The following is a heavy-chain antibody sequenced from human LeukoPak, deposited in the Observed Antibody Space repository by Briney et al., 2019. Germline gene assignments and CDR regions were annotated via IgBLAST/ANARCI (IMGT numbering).Heavy chain of an antibody. CDR2: ISSSSGHI. CDR3: ARGGGRHVEY. V-gene: IGHV3-21*04. CDR1: GFTFSSNI. J-gene: IGHJ4*02. Sequence: PGGSLRLSCVASGFTFSSNIMNWVRQAPGKGLEWVSSISSSSGHIYYADSLKGRFTISRDNAKNSLYLQMNSLRAEDTAVYYCARGGGRHVEYWGQGNLVTVSS. D-gene: IGHD2/OR15-2a*01.